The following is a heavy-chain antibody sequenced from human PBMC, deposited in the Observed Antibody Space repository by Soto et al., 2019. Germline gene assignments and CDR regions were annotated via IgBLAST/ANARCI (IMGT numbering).Heavy chain of an antibody. V-gene: IGHV6-1*01. Sequence: PSQSLSLTCGISGDSVSSKSAAWNWIRQSPSRGLEWLGRTYYRSKWYNDYAVSVKSRITISPDTSKNQFSLQLNSVTPEDTAVYYCARGRYSSSSSLFYYYYYYMDVWGKGTTVTVSS. D-gene: IGHD6-6*01. CDR3: ARGRYSSSSSLFYYYYYYMDV. CDR1: GDSVSSKSAA. J-gene: IGHJ6*03. CDR2: TYYRSKWYN.